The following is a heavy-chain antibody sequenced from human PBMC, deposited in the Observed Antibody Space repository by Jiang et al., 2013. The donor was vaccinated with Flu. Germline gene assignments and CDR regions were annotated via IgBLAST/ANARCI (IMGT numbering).Heavy chain of an antibody. CDR3: AKGRGFDHYYDTSHLDH. CDR1: GFTFSDYA. CDR2: LSGSGGST. V-gene: IGHV3-23*04. J-gene: IGHJ4*02. Sequence: QLVESGGGLVQPGGSLRLSCAASGFTFSDYAMNWVRQAPGKGLEWVSSLSGSGGSTYYADSVKGRSAISRDNSNNTLFLLMNSLRAEDTAVYYCAKGRGFDHYYDTSHLDHWGQGTLVTVSS. D-gene: IGHD3-22*01.